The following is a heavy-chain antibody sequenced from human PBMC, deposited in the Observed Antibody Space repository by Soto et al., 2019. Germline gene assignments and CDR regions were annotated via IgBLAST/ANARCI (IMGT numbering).Heavy chain of an antibody. D-gene: IGHD6-6*01. CDR3: ARDRDGSSSDDAFDI. CDR2: INSDGSST. V-gene: IGHV3-74*01. J-gene: IGHJ3*02. Sequence: GGSLRLSCAASGFTFSSYWMHWVRQAPGKGLVWVSRINSDGSSTSYADSVKGRFTISRDNAKNTLYLQMNSLRAEDTAVYYCARDRDGSSSDDAFDIWGQGTMVTVSS. CDR1: GFTFSSYW.